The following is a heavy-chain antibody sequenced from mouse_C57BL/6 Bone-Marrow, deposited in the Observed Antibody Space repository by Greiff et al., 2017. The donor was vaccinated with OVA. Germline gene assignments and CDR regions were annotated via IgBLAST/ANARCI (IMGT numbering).Heavy chain of an antibody. Sequence: QVQLQQSGPGLVQPSQSLSITCTVSGFSLTSYGVHWVRQSPGKGLEWLGVIWSGGSTDYTAAFISRLSISKDNSKSQVFFKMNSLQADDTAIYYCARIGYYYGRGFAYWGQGTLVTVSA. CDR3: ARIGYYYGRGFAY. CDR2: IWSGGST. V-gene: IGHV2-2*01. CDR1: GFSLTSYG. D-gene: IGHD1-1*01. J-gene: IGHJ3*01.